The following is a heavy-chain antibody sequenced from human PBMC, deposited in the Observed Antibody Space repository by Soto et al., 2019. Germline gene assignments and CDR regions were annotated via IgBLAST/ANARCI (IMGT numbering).Heavy chain of an antibody. Sequence: QVHLQESGPGVVKPSETLSLTCTVSGGSISGGNSFWGWVRQPPGKGLEWIASMSYSGTTYYRPSFKSRVTMSVDSSKNQFSLRLSSMTAADTAVYYCARVSPFLDSWGQGTLITVSS. J-gene: IGHJ4*02. CDR2: MSYSGTT. CDR3: ARVSPFLDS. V-gene: IGHV4-39*01. CDR1: GGSISGGNSF.